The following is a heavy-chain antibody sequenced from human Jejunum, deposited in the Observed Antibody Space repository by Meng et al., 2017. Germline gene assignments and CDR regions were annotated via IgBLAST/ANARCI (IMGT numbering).Heavy chain of an antibody. J-gene: IGHJ4*02. CDR2: ISANNGYT. Sequence: QVQLVQSAAEVKKPGASVKVSGRASGYTFISYVITWVRQAPGQGLEWMGWISANNGYTNLAQKFQGRVTMTTDTSTSTAYMDLRSLRSDDTAVYYCARLGGAALIDYWGQGTLVTVSS. CDR3: ARLGGAALIDY. V-gene: IGHV1-18*01. CDR1: GYTFISYV. D-gene: IGHD3-16*01.